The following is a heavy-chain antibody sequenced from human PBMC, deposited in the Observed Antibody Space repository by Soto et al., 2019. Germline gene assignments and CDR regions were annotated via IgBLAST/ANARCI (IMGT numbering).Heavy chain of an antibody. D-gene: IGHD2-8*01. CDR1: GYSFTDYH. CDR2: INPKSGGT. Sequence: ASVKVTCKAAGYSFTDYHIHWVRQAPGQGLEWLGRINPKSGGTSTAQKFQGWVTMTTDTSISTASMELTRLTSDDTAIYYCARGDSTDCSNGVCSFFYNHDMDVWGQGTTVTVSS. V-gene: IGHV1-2*04. CDR3: ARGDSTDCSNGVCSFFYNHDMDV. J-gene: IGHJ6*02.